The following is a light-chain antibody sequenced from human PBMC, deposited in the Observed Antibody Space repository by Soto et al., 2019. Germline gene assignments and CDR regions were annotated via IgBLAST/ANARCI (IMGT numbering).Light chain of an antibody. CDR3: HQYGNSPLYA. CDR2: GAS. Sequence: EVVLTQSPGTLSLSPGERATLSCRTSQSVSSSYLAWYQQKPGQAPRLLIYGASSRATAIPDRFSGSGSGTDFTLTINRVEPEDFAVYYCHQYGNSPLYAFGQGTKLEIK. CDR1: QSVSSSY. V-gene: IGKV3-20*01. J-gene: IGKJ2*01.